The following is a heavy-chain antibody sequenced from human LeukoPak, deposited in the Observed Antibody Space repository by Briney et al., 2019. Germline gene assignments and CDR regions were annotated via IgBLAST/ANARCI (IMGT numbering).Heavy chain of an antibody. CDR2: MNPNSGNT. Sequence: GASVKVSCTASGYTFTGYYMHWVRQAPGQGLEWMGWMNPNSGNTGYAQKFQGRVTMTRNTSISTAYMELSSLRSEDTAVYYCARGRGSSSWYNGAFDIWGQGTMVTVSS. CDR1: GYTFTGYY. D-gene: IGHD6-13*01. CDR3: ARGRGSSSWYNGAFDI. J-gene: IGHJ3*02. V-gene: IGHV1-8*02.